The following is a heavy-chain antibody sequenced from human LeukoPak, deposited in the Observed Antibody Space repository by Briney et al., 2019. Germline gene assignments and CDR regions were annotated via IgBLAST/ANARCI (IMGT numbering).Heavy chain of an antibody. CDR3: ARGPLGGGYYFDY. V-gene: IGHV4-59*01. Sequence: SETLSLTCTVSGGSISSYYWSWIRQPPGKGLEWIGYIYYSGGTNYNPSLKSRVTISVDTSKNQFSLKLSSVTAADTAVYYCARGPLGGGYYFDYWGQGTLVTVSS. D-gene: IGHD3-16*01. CDR2: IYYSGGT. J-gene: IGHJ4*02. CDR1: GGSISSYY.